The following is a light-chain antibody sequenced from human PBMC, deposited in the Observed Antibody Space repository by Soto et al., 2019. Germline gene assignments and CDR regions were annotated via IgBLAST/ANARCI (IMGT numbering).Light chain of an antibody. V-gene: IGKV3-20*01. Sequence: IVLTQSPGTLSLSPGERATLSCRASQSVSSSYLAWYQQKPGQAPRLLIYGASSRATGIPDRFSGSGSGTDFTLTISSLQPDDFATYYCQQYNSYSFGQGTKVDI. CDR3: QQYNSYS. J-gene: IGKJ1*01. CDR1: QSVSSSY. CDR2: GAS.